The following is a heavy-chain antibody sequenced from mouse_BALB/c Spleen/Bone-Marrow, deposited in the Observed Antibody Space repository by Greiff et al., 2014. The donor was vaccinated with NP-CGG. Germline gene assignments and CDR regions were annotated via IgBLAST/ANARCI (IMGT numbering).Heavy chain of an antibody. CDR2: ISSGSSTI. V-gene: IGHV5-17*02. Sequence: EVQLVESGGGLVQPGGSRKLSCAASGFTFCSFGMHWVRQAPEKGLEWVAYISSGSSTIYYGDTVMGRFTISRDNPKNTLFLQMTSLRSEDTATYYCVRSGSSSGYFDYWGQGTTLTVSS. J-gene: IGHJ2*01. CDR3: VRSGSSSGYFDY. CDR1: GFTFCSFG. D-gene: IGHD1-1*01.